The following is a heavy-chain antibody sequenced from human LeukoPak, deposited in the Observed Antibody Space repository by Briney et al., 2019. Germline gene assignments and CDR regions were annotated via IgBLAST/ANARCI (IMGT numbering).Heavy chain of an antibody. V-gene: IGHV3-74*01. CDR1: GFTFSSYW. J-gene: IGHJ4*02. D-gene: IGHD3-10*01. CDR2: INEHGSIT. Sequence: HPGGSLRLSCAASGFTFSSYWMHWVRQVPGKGLVWVARINEHGSITDYADSVKDRFTVSRDNAWNTLYQQMNSLRAEDTAVYYCARDVAGSGSLWGQGTLITVSS. CDR3: ARDVAGSGSL.